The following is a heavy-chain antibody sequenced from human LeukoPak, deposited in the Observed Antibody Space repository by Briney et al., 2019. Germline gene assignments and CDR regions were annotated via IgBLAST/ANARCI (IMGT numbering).Heavy chain of an antibody. Sequence: SETLPLTCTVSGGSISSYYWSWIRQPPGKGLEWIGYIYYSGSTNYNPSLKSRVTISVDTSKNQFSLKLSSVTAADTAVYYCASSGLLARGAFLVDPWGQGTLVTDCS. CDR3: ASSGLLARGAFLVDP. CDR1: GGSISSYY. D-gene: IGHD3-10*01. J-gene: IGHJ5*02. CDR2: IYYSGST. V-gene: IGHV4-59*01.